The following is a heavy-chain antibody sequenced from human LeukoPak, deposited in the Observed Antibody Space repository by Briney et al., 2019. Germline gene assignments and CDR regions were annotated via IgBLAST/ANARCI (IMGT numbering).Heavy chain of an antibody. CDR2: ISNDGSNK. J-gene: IGHJ4*02. D-gene: IGHD3-10*01. CDR3: AKALGYGSGSSLDY. CDR1: GFTFRNYA. Sequence: GGSLRLSCAASGFTFRNYAMHWIRQAPGKGLEGLAIISNDGSNKNYADSVKGRFTISRDNSKNTLYLQMDSLRTEDTAVYYCAKALGYGSGSSLDYWGQGTLVTVSS. V-gene: IGHV3-30*18.